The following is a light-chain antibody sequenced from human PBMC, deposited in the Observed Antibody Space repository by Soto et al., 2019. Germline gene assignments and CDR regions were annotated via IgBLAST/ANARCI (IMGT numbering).Light chain of an antibody. Sequence: DIQMTQSPSTLSASVGDRVTITCRASQSISSWFAWYQQKPGKAPKLLIYKASSLESGIPSRFSGSGSGTEFTLNISSLQPDDFATYYCQQYNSYSWTFGQGTKVEIK. CDR3: QQYNSYSWT. J-gene: IGKJ1*01. V-gene: IGKV1-5*03. CDR1: QSISSW. CDR2: KAS.